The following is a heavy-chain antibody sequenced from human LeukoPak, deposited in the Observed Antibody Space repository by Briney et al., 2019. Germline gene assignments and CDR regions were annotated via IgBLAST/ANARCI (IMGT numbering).Heavy chain of an antibody. CDR3: AKDPHYYYDSSGYSNWFDP. CDR1: GFTFSASA. D-gene: IGHD3-22*01. CDR2: ISGSGGST. J-gene: IGHJ5*02. V-gene: IGHV3-23*01. Sequence: GGSLRLSCAASGFTFSASAMSWVRQAPGKGLEWVSAISGSGGSTYYADSVKGRFTISRDNSKNTLYLQMNSLRAEDTAVYYCAKDPHYYYDSSGYSNWFDPWGQGTLVTVSS.